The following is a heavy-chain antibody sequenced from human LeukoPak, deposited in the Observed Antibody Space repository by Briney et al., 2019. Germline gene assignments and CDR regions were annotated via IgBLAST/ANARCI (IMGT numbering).Heavy chain of an antibody. CDR3: ARGVRGLNTWANDY. J-gene: IGHJ4*02. CDR1: GFTFSTYW. CDR2: INRDGSTT. Sequence: GGSLRLSCAASGFTFSTYWIHWGRQAPGKGLVWVSHINRDGSTTTYADSVKGRFTISRDNAKNSLYLQMNSLRAEDTAVYYCARGVRGLNTWANDYWGQGTLVTVSS. D-gene: IGHD3-10*01. V-gene: IGHV3-74*01.